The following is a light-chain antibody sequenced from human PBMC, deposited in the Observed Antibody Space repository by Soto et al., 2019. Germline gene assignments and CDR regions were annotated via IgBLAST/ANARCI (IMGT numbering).Light chain of an antibody. CDR1: SSDVGGYKY. CDR3: NSYTSXNSYV. CDR2: DVS. J-gene: IGLJ1*01. V-gene: IGLV2-14*03. Sequence: QSVLTQPASVSGSPGQSIAISCTGSSSDVGGYKYVSWYQQHPGKAPKLMIYDVSNRPSGVSDRFSGSKSGNTASLTISGLQSEDEADYYCNSYTSXNSYVFGTGTKVTVL.